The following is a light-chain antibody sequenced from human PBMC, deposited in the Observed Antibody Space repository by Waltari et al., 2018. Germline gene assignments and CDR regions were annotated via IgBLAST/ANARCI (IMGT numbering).Light chain of an antibody. CDR3: QHVDISVLMYT. CDR1: QGISSY. V-gene: IGKV1-9*01. J-gene: IGKJ2*01. Sequence: DIQLTQSTSFLSASVGDRVTITSRASQGISSYLAWYQQRPGKAPTLMLYAASTLQSGVPSRFSGSGSGTEFALISSSLQPEDFATYYRQHVDISVLMYTFGQGTTLEI. CDR2: AAS.